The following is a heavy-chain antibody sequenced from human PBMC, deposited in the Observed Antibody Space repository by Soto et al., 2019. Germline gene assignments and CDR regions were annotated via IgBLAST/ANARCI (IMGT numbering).Heavy chain of an antibody. J-gene: IGHJ6*02. CDR3: AKDRGIQMKYYYYYGMDV. Sequence: GGSLRLSCAASGFAFSSYGMHWVRQAPGKGLEWVALISYDGSKKYYADSVKGRITISRDNSKNTLYLQMNSLRAEDTAVYYCAKDRGIQMKYYYYYGMDVWGQGTTVTVSS. CDR2: ISYDGSKK. D-gene: IGHD5-18*01. CDR1: GFAFSSYG. V-gene: IGHV3-30*18.